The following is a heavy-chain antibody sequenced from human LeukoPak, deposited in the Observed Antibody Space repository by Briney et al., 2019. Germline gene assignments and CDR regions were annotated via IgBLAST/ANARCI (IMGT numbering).Heavy chain of an antibody. CDR1: GGSFSGYY. V-gene: IGHV4-34*01. D-gene: IGHD1-26*01. CDR3: CSVIGGAIDY. CDR2: INHSVST. Sequence: SETLSLTCAVYGGSFSGYYWSWIRQPPGKGLEWIGEINHSVSTNYNPSLKSRVTISVDTSKNQFSLKLSSVTAADTAVYYCCSVIGGAIDYWGQGALVTVSS. J-gene: IGHJ4*02.